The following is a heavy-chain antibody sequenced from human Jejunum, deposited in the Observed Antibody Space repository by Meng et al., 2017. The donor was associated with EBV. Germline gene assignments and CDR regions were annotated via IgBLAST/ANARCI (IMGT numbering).Heavy chain of an antibody. J-gene: IGHJ4*02. CDR2: IYYSGSA. Sequence: QLQLQESGSGLAKPSETLSLTCAVSGGSISSGGYSWHWIRQPPGKGLQWIGYIYYSGSAYYNPSLKSRVTLSVDRSKNQFSLNLSSVTAADTAVYYCARGAYFDYWGQGTLVTVSS. CDR1: GGSISSGGYS. CDR3: ARGAYFDY. V-gene: IGHV4-30-2*01.